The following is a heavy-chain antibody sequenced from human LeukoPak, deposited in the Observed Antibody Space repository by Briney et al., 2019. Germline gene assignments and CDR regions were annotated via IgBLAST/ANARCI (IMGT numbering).Heavy chain of an antibody. V-gene: IGHV4-59*08. D-gene: IGHD3-9*01. Sequence: SEPLSLTCTVSGGSISSYYWTWIRQPPGEGLEWIGYIYNSRSTNYNPSLNSRVTISVDASKIQFSLKLNSVTAADTAVYYCARRNVLTEGEAFDIWGQGTMVTVSS. CDR2: IYNSRST. CDR3: ARRNVLTEGEAFDI. J-gene: IGHJ3*02. CDR1: GGSISSYY.